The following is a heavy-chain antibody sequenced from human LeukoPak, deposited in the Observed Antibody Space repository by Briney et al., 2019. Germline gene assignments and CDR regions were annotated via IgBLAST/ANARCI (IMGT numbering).Heavy chain of an antibody. J-gene: IGHJ3*02. CDR1: GVTFSSYG. CDR2: ISYDGSNK. CDR3: AKETDGVDAFDI. D-gene: IGHD2-21*02. Sequence: GRSLRLSCAASGVTFSSYGIHWVRQAPGKGLEWVAVISYDGSNKYYADSVKGRFTISRDNSKNTLYLQMSSLRAEDTAVYYCAKETDGVDAFDIWGQGTMVTVSS. V-gene: IGHV3-30*18.